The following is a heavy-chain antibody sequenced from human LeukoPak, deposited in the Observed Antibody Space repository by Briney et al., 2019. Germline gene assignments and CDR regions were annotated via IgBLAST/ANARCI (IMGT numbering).Heavy chain of an antibody. D-gene: IGHD2-2*01. CDR1: GGSFSGYY. CDR2: INHSGST. Sequence: SETLSLTCAVYGGSFSGYYWSWIRQPPGKGLEWIGEINHSGSTNYNPSLKSRVTISVDTSKNRFSLKLSSVSAADTAVYYCARGYQLPHYYGMDVWGKGTTVTVSS. CDR3: ARGYQLPHYYGMDV. V-gene: IGHV4-34*01. J-gene: IGHJ6*04.